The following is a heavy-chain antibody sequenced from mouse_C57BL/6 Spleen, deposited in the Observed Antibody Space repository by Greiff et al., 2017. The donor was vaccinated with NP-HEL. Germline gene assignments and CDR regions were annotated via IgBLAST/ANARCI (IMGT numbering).Heavy chain of an antibody. V-gene: IGHV3-6*01. CDR1: GYSITSGYY. CDR2: ISYDGSN. CDR3: AREFDYDEAMDY. J-gene: IGHJ4*01. D-gene: IGHD2-4*01. Sequence: EVKLMESGPGLVKPSQSLSLTCSVTGYSITSGYYWNWIRQFPGNKLEWMGYISYDGSNNYNPSLKNRISITRDTSKNQFFLKLNSVTTEDTATYYCAREFDYDEAMDYWGQGTSVTVSS.